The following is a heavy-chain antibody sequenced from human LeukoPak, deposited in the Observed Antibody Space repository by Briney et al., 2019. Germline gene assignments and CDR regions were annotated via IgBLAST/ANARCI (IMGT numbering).Heavy chain of an antibody. CDR2: IYSGGGT. CDR3: ATEAGVD. V-gene: IGHV3-66*01. Sequence: GGSLRLSCAASGFTVSKKYMTWVRQAPGKGLEWVSSIYSGGGTYYADSVKGRFTISRDNSKNTLNLQMNSLRTEDPAVYYCATEAGVDWGQGTLVTVSS. J-gene: IGHJ4*02. D-gene: IGHD6-13*01. CDR1: GFTVSKKY.